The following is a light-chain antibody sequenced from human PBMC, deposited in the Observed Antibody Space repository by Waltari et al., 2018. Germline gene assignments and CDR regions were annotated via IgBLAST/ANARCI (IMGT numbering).Light chain of an antibody. CDR2: DAS. J-gene: IGKJ5*01. CDR1: QSITTS. CDR3: QQYNNWPPIT. V-gene: IGKV3-15*01. Sequence: ETVMTQSPATLSVSPGERATLSCRASQSITTSLAWYQQQPGQAPRLLIYDASTRVTGIPARFSGSGSGTEFTLTISFVQSEDFAVYYCQQYNNWPPITFGQGTRLEI.